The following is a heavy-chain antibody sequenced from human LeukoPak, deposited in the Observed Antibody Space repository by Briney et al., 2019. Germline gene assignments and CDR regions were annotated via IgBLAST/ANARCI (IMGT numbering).Heavy chain of an antibody. CDR2: ISAYNGNT. V-gene: IGHV1-18*01. CDR3: ARPPVRYGDYEWFDP. J-gene: IGHJ5*02. Sequence: ASVKVSCKASGYTFTSYGISWVRQAPGQGLEWMGWISAYNGNTNYAQKLQGRVTMTTDTSTSTAYMELRSLRSDDTAVYYCARPPVRYGDYEWFDPWGQGTLVTVSS. D-gene: IGHD4-17*01. CDR1: GYTFTSYG.